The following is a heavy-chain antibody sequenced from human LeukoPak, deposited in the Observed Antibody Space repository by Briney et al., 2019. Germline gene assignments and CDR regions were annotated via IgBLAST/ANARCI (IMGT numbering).Heavy chain of an antibody. J-gene: IGHJ4*02. Sequence: SETLSLTCTVSGGSISSYYWSWIRQPPGQGLEWIAYLFCSGSTDYNPSLASRVTISVDTSKNQFSLKLRSVTAADTAVYYCATVAVIRGVTYFDYWGQGTLVTVSS. V-gene: IGHV4-59*01. CDR2: LFCSGST. CDR3: ATVAVIRGVTYFDY. D-gene: IGHD3-10*01. CDR1: GGSISSYY.